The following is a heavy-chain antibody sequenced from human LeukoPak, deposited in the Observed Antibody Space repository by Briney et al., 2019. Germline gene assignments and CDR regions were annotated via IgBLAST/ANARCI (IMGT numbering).Heavy chain of an antibody. V-gene: IGHV3-48*03. Sequence: GGSLRLSCAASGFTFSVYDMSWLRQAPGKGLEWLSYISSSGSTIYYTDSVKGRFTISRDKAKNSLYLQMNSLRAEDTAVYYCVRDHHRRHYDSQARDTFDIWGQGTMVTVSS. D-gene: IGHD3-22*01. J-gene: IGHJ3*02. CDR2: ISSSGSTI. CDR3: VRDHHRRHYDSQARDTFDI. CDR1: GFTFSVYD.